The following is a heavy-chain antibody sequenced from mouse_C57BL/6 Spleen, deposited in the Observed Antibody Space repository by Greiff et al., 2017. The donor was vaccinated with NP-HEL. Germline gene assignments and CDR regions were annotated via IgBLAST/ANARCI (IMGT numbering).Heavy chain of an antibody. Sequence: EVQLQQSGPELVKPGASVKISCKASGYSFTGYYMNWVKQSPEKSLEWIGEINPSTGGTTYNQKFKAKATLTVDKSSSTAYMQLKSLTSEDSVVYYCARGDYDSWFAYWGQGTLVTVSA. V-gene: IGHV1-42*01. CDR1: GYSFTGYY. CDR2: INPSTGGT. CDR3: ARGDYDSWFAY. D-gene: IGHD2-4*01. J-gene: IGHJ3*01.